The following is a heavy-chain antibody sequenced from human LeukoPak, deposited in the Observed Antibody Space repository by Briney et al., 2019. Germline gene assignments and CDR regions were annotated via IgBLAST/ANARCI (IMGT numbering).Heavy chain of an antibody. CDR1: GGSISSGGYS. D-gene: IGHD3-3*01. V-gene: IGHV4-30-2*01. CDR2: IYHSGST. J-gene: IGHJ5*02. Sequence: SETLSLTCAVSGGSISSGGYSWSWIRQPPGKGLEWIGYIYHSGSTYYNPSLKSRVTISVDRSKNQFSLKLSSVTAADTAVYYCARGIFGDINWFGPWGQGTLVTVSS. CDR3: ARGIFGDINWFGP.